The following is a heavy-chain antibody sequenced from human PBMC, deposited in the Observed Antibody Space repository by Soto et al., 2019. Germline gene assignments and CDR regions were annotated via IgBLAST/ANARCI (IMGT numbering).Heavy chain of an antibody. D-gene: IGHD3-22*01. J-gene: IGHJ4*02. CDR3: ARGPKCYYDTHYFDY. V-gene: IGHV4-34*01. Sequence: SETLSLTCAVFGGSFRGYYWSWIRQHPGKGLKWIGELNHNGSTNYNPSLKSRVTISVDTVKNQFSPKQSSVSAADTAVYYCARGPKCYYDTHYFDYWGQGTLVTVSS. CDR2: LNHNGST. CDR1: GGSFRGYY.